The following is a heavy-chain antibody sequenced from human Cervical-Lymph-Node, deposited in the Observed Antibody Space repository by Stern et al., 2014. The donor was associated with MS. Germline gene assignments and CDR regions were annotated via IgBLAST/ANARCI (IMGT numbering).Heavy chain of an antibody. CDR2: IGTNIGNT. J-gene: IGHJ3*01. CDR3: RAGADAFDV. V-gene: IGHV1-18*01. D-gene: IGHD7-27*01. Sequence: VQLVQSGAEVKKPGASVRVSCKASGYTFTEYAISWVRQAPGQGLEWMGWIGTNIGNTNYAQRFQGRLTLATDTSTNTVYMELSSLRSDDTAMYYCRAGADAFDVWGQGTMVTVSS. CDR1: GYTFTEYA.